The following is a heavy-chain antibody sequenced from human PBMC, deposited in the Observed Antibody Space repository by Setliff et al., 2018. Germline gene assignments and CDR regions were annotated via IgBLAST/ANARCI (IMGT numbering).Heavy chain of an antibody. V-gene: IGHV1-3*01. CDR2: INAGNGIT. Sequence: ASVKVSCKASGYTFIRYVIQWVRQAPGQRLEWMGWINAGNGITKYSQKFQGRVTITRDTSASTAYMELSSLRSDDTAVYYCARVDYYGSGNYYDHWGQGTLVTVSS. J-gene: IGHJ4*02. CDR1: GYTFIRYV. D-gene: IGHD3-10*01. CDR3: ARVDYYGSGNYYDH.